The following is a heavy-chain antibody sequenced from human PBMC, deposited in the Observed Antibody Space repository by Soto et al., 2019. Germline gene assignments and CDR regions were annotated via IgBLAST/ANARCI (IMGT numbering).Heavy chain of an antibody. CDR1: CYTFTSYG. Sequence: ASVKVSCKASCYTFTSYGISWVRQAPGQGLVWMGWISAYNGNTNYAQKLQGRVTMTTDTSTSTAYMELRSLRSDDTAVYYCARELYYYDSSGYYGDAFDIWGQGTMVTVSS. D-gene: IGHD3-22*01. CDR2: ISAYNGNT. J-gene: IGHJ3*02. V-gene: IGHV1-18*01. CDR3: ARELYYYDSSGYYGDAFDI.